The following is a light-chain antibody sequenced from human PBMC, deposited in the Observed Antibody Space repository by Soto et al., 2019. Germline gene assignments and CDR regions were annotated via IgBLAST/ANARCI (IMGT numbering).Light chain of an antibody. V-gene: IGLV2-14*01. CDR1: SSDVGDSNS. CDR3: SSYTSSSTLDV. J-gene: IGLJ1*01. CDR2: EVS. Sequence: QSALTQPPSASGSPGRSVTISCSGTSSDVGDSNSVSWYQQHPGKAPKLMIYEVSNRPSGVSNRFSGSKSGNTASLTISGLQAEDEADYYCSSYTSSSTLDVFGTGTKLTVL.